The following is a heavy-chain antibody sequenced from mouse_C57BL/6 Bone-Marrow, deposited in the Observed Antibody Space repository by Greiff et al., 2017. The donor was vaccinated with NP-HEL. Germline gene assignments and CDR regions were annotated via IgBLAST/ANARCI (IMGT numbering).Heavy chain of an antibody. J-gene: IGHJ4*01. CDR3: ARPRLPLYYAMDY. Sequence: VQLQQSGAELARPGASVKLSCKASGYTFTSYGISWVKQRTGQGLEWIGEIYPRSGNTYYNEKFKGKATLTADKSSSAAYMGLRSLTSEDSAVYVCARPRLPLYYAMDYWGQGTSVTVSS. CDR2: IYPRSGNT. D-gene: IGHD5-5*01. CDR1: GYTFTSYG. V-gene: IGHV1-81*01.